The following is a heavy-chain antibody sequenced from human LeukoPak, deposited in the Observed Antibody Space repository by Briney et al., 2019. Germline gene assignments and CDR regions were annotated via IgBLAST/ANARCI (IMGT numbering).Heavy chain of an antibody. V-gene: IGHV1-69*04. CDR3: ARERRTMIVVAHRWYFDY. Sequence: SVKVSCKASGGTFSSYAISWVRQAPGQGLEWMGRIIPILGIANYAQKFQDRVTITADKSTSTAYMELSSLRSEDTAVYYCARERRTMIVVAHRWYFDYWGQGTLVTVSS. CDR1: GGTFSSYA. CDR2: IIPILGIA. D-gene: IGHD3-22*01. J-gene: IGHJ4*02.